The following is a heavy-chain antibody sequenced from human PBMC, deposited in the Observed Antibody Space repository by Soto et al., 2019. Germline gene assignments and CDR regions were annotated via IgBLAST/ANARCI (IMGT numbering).Heavy chain of an antibody. CDR2: ISAYNGNT. CDR1: GYTFTSCA. Sequence: ASVKVSCKASGYTFTSCAISWVRQAPGQGLEWMGWISAYNGNTNYAQKLQGRVTMTTDTSTSTAYMELRSLRSDDTAVYYCARQHDYGDYWFDSWGQGTLVTVSS. D-gene: IGHD4-17*01. V-gene: IGHV1-18*01. J-gene: IGHJ5*01. CDR3: ARQHDYGDYWFDS.